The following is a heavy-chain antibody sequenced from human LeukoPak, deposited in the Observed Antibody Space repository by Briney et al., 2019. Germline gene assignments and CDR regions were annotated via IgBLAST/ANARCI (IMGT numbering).Heavy chain of an antibody. CDR3: AKGNGYSYGRYYFDY. V-gene: IGHV3-23*01. Sequence: GGSLRLSCAASGFTSSSYAMGWVRQAPGKGLEWVSAITASGGNTYYADSVKGRFTISRDNSKNTLYLQVNSLRAEDTAVYYCAKGNGYSYGRYYFDYWGQGTLVTVSS. J-gene: IGHJ4*02. D-gene: IGHD5-18*01. CDR2: ITASGGNT. CDR1: GFTSSSYA.